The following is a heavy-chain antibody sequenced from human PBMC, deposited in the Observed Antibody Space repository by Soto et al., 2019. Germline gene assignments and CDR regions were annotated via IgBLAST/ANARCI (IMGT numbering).Heavy chain of an antibody. CDR2: INHSGSP. Sequence: QLHVEQRGTGLLKPSETLSLTCDVYGGSLSGYYWSWIRQAPGKGLEWIVEINHSGSPNYNPSLQSRISVSVDTSKTHISLKLSSVTAADTTVYYCATFPPEGRTATPRGDDAFDIWGQGTLVAVSS. J-gene: IGHJ3*02. V-gene: IGHV4-34*02. CDR1: GGSLSGYY. D-gene: IGHD3-10*01. CDR3: ATFPPEGRTATPRGDDAFDI.